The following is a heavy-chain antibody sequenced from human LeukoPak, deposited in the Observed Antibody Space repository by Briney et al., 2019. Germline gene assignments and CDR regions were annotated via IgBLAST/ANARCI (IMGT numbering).Heavy chain of an antibody. CDR1: GFTFSRYW. J-gene: IGHJ4*02. CDR3: ARLSYDTSGYYDY. CDR2: IDSDGSST. V-gene: IGHV3-74*01. Sequence: GASLRLSCAASGFTFSRYWMHWVRQTPGKGLVWVSRIDSDGSSTNYADSVKGRFTISRDNAKNTLYLQMDSLRAEDTAVYYCARLSYDTSGYYDYWGQGSLVTVSS. D-gene: IGHD3-22*01.